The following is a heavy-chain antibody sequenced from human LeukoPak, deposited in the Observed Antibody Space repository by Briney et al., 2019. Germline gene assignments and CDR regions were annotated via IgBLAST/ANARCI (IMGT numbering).Heavy chain of an antibody. D-gene: IGHD3-22*01. J-gene: IGHJ3*02. CDR2: IYPGDSDT. CDR1: GYSFTSYW. Sequence: GESLKISCKGSGYSFTSYWIGWVRQVPGKGLEWMGIIYPGDSDTRYSPSFQGQVTISADKSISTAYLQWSSLKASDTAMYYCARRSYHYDSSGYHLYAFDIWGQGTMVTLSS. CDR3: ARRSYHYDSSGYHLYAFDI. V-gene: IGHV5-51*01.